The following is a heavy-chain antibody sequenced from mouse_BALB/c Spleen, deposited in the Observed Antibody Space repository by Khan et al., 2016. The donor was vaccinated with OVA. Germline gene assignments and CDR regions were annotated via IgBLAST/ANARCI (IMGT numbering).Heavy chain of an antibody. V-gene: IGHV3-2*02. J-gene: IGHJ2*01. CDR1: GYSITSGSG. CDR3: ARTARIKY. D-gene: IGHD1-2*01. CDR2: ISYSGST. Sequence: EVQLVESGPGLVKPSQSLSLTCPVTGYSITSGSGWNWIRQFPGNKLEWMGYISYSGSTNYNPSLKSRISITRDTSKNQFFLQLNSVTTEDTATYYCARTARIKYWGQGTTLTVSS.